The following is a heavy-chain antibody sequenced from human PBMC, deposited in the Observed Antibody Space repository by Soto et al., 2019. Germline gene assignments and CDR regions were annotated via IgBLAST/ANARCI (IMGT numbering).Heavy chain of an antibody. Sequence: QEQLVESGGGVVQPGRSLRLSCAASGFTFSNYAMHWVRQAPGKGLEWVAHISNDGGNKYYADSVNGRFTISRDNSKNKLYLQVNSLSVEDTAVYYCARGVVLGDYDSVWGTYRLQTVDIWGQGTMVTLSS. J-gene: IGHJ3*02. V-gene: IGHV3-30-3*01. CDR1: GFTFSNYA. D-gene: IGHD3-16*02. CDR2: ISNDGGNK. CDR3: ARGVVLGDYDSVWGTYRLQTVDI.